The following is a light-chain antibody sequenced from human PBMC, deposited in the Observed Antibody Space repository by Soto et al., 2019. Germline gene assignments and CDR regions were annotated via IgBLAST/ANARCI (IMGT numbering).Light chain of an antibody. J-gene: IGKJ1*01. CDR2: DAS. V-gene: IGKV1-5*01. CDR3: QQYNSYWT. Sequence: DVQMTQSPSTLSAPVGDRVTINCRASQSISSWLACYQQKPGKAPKLLIYDASSLESGVPSRFSGSGYGTEFTLTIRSLQPDDFATYYCQQYNSYWTFGQGTKVDI. CDR1: QSISSW.